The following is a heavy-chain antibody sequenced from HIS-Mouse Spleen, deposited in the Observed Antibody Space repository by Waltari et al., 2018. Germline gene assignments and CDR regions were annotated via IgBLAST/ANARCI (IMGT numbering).Heavy chain of an antibody. CDR2: IYYSGST. D-gene: IGHD6-13*01. Sequence: QLQLQESGPGLVKPSETLSLPCTVPGGSISSSSYYWGWFRQPPGKGLEWIGSIYYSGSTYYNPSLKSRVTISVDTSKNQFSLKLSSVTAADTAVYYCARDTKYIKYSSSWYWFDPWGQGTLVTVSS. V-gene: IGHV4-39*07. J-gene: IGHJ5*02. CDR1: GGSISSSSYY. CDR3: ARDTKYIKYSSSWYWFDP.